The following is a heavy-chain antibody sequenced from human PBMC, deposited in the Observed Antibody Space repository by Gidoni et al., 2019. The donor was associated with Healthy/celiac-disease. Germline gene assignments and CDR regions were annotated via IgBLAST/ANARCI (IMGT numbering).Heavy chain of an antibody. J-gene: IGHJ4*02. CDR1: GGSISSSSYY. CDR3: ARGIAVAATVDD. D-gene: IGHD6-19*01. Sequence: TVSGGSISSSSYYWGWIRQPPGKGLEWIGSIYYSGSTYYHPSLKSRVTISVDTSKSQFSLKLSSVTAAGTAVYYCARGIAVAATVDDWGQGTLVTVSS. CDR2: IYYSGST. V-gene: IGHV4-39*01.